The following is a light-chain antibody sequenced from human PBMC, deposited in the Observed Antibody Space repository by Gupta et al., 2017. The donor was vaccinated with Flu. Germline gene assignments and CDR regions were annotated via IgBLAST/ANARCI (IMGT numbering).Light chain of an antibody. J-gene: IGKJ1*01. V-gene: IGKV1-27*01. Sequence: GDRVTITCRASQDINNYLAWYQQKPGKVPNLLIYAASTLQSEVPSRFSGGGSGTDFTLTISSLQPEDVATYYCQKYDSAPRTFGQGTKVEIK. CDR3: QKYDSAPRT. CDR2: AAS. CDR1: QDINNY.